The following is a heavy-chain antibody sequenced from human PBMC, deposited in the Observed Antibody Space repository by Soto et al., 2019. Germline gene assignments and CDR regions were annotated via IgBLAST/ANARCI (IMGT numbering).Heavy chain of an antibody. J-gene: IGHJ6*03. D-gene: IGHD4-17*01. CDR1: GLNVSRNF. V-gene: IGHV3-66*01. Sequence: EVQLVESGGGLVQPGGSLRLSCAASGLNVSRNFMSWVRQAPGKGLEWVSVIYRGAGSTYYADSEKGRFTISRDKSKNTVYLQMNSLRAEDTAVYYCARNHGDSNYYYDYYMDVWGKGTTVTVSS. CDR3: ARNHGDSNYYYDYYMDV. CDR2: IYRGAGST.